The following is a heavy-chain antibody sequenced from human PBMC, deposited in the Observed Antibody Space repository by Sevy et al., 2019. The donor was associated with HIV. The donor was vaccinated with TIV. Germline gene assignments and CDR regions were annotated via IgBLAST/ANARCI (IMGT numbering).Heavy chain of an antibody. CDR1: GFTFGDYA. CDR3: TRGYYYDSSGYSDY. D-gene: IGHD3-22*01. Sequence: GGSLRLSCTGSGFTFGDYAMSWFRQARGMGLEWVGFIRSKDYGGATEYAASVKGRFTISRDDSKSIADLQMNSLKTEDTAVYYCTRGYYYDSSGYSDYWGQGTLVTVSS. J-gene: IGHJ4*02. CDR2: IRSKDYGGAT. V-gene: IGHV3-49*03.